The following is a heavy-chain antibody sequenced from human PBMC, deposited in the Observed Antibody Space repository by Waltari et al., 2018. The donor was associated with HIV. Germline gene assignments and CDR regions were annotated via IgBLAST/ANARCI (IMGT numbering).Heavy chain of an antibody. Sequence: EVQVAESGGGLVQPGGSLRLSCVASEFSIGDYYMSWVRQAPGKGLEWVDNIKQDGRDKFYAAPVKGRFTISRDYARNTVFLQMDNLGAEDTALYFCARESRYRGHDDACDVWGQGIMVTVSS. CDR2: IKQDGRDK. V-gene: IGHV3-7*01. J-gene: IGHJ3*01. CDR1: EFSIGDYY. D-gene: IGHD2-21*01. CDR3: ARESRYRGHDDACDV.